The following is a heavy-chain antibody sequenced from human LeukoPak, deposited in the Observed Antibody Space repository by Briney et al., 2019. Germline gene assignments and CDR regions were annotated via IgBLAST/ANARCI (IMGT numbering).Heavy chain of an antibody. Sequence: PGGSLRLSCAASGFTFSSYWMSWVRQAPGKGLEWVANIKQDGSEKYYVDSVKGRFTISRDNAKNSLYLQMNSLRAEDTAVYYCARDRSIFGVVIQGNWFDPWGQGTLVTVSS. CDR2: IKQDGSEK. CDR1: GFTFSSYW. D-gene: IGHD3-3*01. V-gene: IGHV3-7*01. J-gene: IGHJ5*02. CDR3: ARDRSIFGVVIQGNWFDP.